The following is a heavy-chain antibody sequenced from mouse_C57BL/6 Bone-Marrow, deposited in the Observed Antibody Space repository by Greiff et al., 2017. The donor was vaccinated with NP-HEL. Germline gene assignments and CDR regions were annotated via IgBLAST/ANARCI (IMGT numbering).Heavy chain of an antibody. CDR1: GYTFTDYY. Sequence: VQLQQSGPVLVKPGASVKMSCKASGYTFTDYYMNWVKQSHGKSLEWIGVINPYNGGTSYNQKFKGKATLTVDKSSSTAYMELNSLPSEDSAVYYCARRPYAMDYWGQGTSVTVSS. CDR2: INPYNGGT. CDR3: ARRPYAMDY. J-gene: IGHJ4*01. V-gene: IGHV1-19*01.